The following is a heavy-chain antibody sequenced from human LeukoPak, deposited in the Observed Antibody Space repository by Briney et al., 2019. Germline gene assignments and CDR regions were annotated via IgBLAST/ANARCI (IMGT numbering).Heavy chain of an antibody. CDR2: IKQDGSEK. V-gene: IGHV3-7*01. CDR1: GFTFDDYA. Sequence: GGSLRLSCAASGFTFDDYAMHWVRQAPGKGLEWVANIKQDGSEKYYVDSVKGRFTISRDNAQNSLYLQMNSLRAEDTAVYYCARVGYYDSSGYHGGDAFDIWGQGTMVTVSS. D-gene: IGHD3-22*01. CDR3: ARVGYYDSSGYHGGDAFDI. J-gene: IGHJ3*02.